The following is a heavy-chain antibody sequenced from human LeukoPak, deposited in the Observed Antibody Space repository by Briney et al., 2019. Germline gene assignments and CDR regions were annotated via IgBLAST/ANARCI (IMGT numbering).Heavy chain of an antibody. Sequence: ASVKVSCKASGYTFTGYYMHWVRQAPGQGLEWMGWINPNSGGTNYARKFQGRVTMTRDTSISTAYMELSRLRSDDTAVYYCARARGDYGDYAEDPYGMDVWGQGTTVTVSS. V-gene: IGHV1-2*02. D-gene: IGHD4-17*01. CDR3: ARARGDYGDYAEDPYGMDV. CDR2: INPNSGGT. J-gene: IGHJ6*02. CDR1: GYTFTGYY.